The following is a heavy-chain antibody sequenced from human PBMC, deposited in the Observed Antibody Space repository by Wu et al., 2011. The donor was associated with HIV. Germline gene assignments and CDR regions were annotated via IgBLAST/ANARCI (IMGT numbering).Heavy chain of an antibody. D-gene: IGHD2-2*01. J-gene: IGHJ4*02. CDR3: ARAPPAWGGDF. Sequence: QVQLVQSGAEVKKPGSSVKVSCKASGGNFRNYVISWVRQAPGQGLEWMGWVNPNNNDTDYAQNFQGRVTMTWDTSISTAYMELSRLRFDDTAVYYCARAPPAWGGDFWGQGTLVTVSS. CDR2: VNPNNNDT. CDR1: GGNFRNYV. V-gene: IGHV1-2*02.